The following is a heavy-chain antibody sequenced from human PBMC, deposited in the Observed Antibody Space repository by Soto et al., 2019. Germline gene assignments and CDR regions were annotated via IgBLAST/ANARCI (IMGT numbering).Heavy chain of an antibody. CDR2: ISSNGVGT. D-gene: IGHD6-6*01. CDR1: GFTLSGYA. J-gene: IGHJ6*03. V-gene: IGHV3-64*01. CDR3: ARRARPDFYYMDV. Sequence: PGGSLRLSCAASGFTLSGYAMDWVRQAPGKGLEYVSGISSNGVGTYYANSVQGRFTISRYNSKNTVYLQMGSLRPEDMAVYYCARRARPDFYYMDVWGKGTTVTVSS.